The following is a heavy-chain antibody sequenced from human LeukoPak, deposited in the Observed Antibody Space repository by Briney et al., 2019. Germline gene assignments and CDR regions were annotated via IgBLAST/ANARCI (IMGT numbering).Heavy chain of an antibody. Sequence: GASVKVSCKASGYTFTSYGISWVRQAPGQGLEWMGWINPKSGDTKYVQKLQGRLTMTRDTSLRTAYMELTRLRSDDTAVFYCATYCGGDCAPGGYWGQGTLVTVSS. V-gene: IGHV1-2*02. CDR1: GYTFTSYG. CDR3: ATYCGGDCAPGGY. D-gene: IGHD2-21*01. J-gene: IGHJ4*02. CDR2: INPKSGDT.